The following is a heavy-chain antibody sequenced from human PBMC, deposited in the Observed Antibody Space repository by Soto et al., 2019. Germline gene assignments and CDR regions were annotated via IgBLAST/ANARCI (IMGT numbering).Heavy chain of an antibody. CDR1: GFTVSSTY. Sequence: EVQLVESEGALVQPGGSLSVSCTAFGFTVSSTYMSWVRQAPGKRLEWVSVVYSGGHTYYADSVRGRFTISRDYSENTVYLQMNSLRVEDTAVYYCARDGSTSGINWFDPWCQGTMVTVSS. CDR3: ARDGSTSGINWFDP. CDR2: VYSGGHT. D-gene: IGHD3-10*01. J-gene: IGHJ5*02. V-gene: IGHV3-66*01.